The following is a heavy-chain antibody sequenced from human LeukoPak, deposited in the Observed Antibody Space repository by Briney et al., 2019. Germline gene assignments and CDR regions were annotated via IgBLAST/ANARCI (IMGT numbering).Heavy chain of an antibody. CDR2: INPNSGGT. D-gene: IGHD6-13*01. CDR3: ARVNRGAAAGTVWANWFDP. CDR1: GYTFTGYY. Sequence: VASVKVSCKASGYTFTGYYMHWVRQAPGQGLEWMGWINPNSGGTNYAQKFQGRVTMTRDTSISTAYMELSRLRSDDTAVYYCARVNRGAAAGTVWANWFDPWGQGTLVTVSS. J-gene: IGHJ5*02. V-gene: IGHV1-2*02.